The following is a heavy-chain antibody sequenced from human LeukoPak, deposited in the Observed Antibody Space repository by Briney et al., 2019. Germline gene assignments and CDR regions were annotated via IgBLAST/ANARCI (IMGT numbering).Heavy chain of an antibody. J-gene: IGHJ4*02. V-gene: IGHV4-4*02. CDR2: FYYSGST. CDR3: ARDLHYYDSSGYIYYFDY. CDR1: GGSISRDNW. D-gene: IGHD3-22*01. Sequence: SGTLSLTCTVSGGSISRDNWWGWVRPPPGKGLEWIGYFYYSGSTNYNPSLKSRVTISVDTSKNQFSLKLSSVTAADTAVYYCARDLHYYDSSGYIYYFDYWGQGTLVTVSS.